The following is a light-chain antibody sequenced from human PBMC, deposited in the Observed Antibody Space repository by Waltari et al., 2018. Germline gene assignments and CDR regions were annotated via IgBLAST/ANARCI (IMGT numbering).Light chain of an antibody. CDR1: SSYIGRYDI. CDR3: CSYAGNYIWV. Sequence: QSALTQPASVSGSPGQSVTISCTGASSYIGRYDIVSWYQQRPGNAPKPLICDVSKRPSGVSDRFSGSKSGDTASLTISGLQFEDEADYYCCSYAGNYIWVFGGGTRLTVL. J-gene: IGLJ3*02. V-gene: IGLV2-23*02. CDR2: DVS.